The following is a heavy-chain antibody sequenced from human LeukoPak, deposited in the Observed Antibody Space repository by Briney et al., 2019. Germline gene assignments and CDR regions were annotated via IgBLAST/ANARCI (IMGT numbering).Heavy chain of an antibody. CDR3: ARGYGSYYGYYFDY. CDR2: IYYSGST. D-gene: IGHD1-26*01. Sequence: PSETLSLTCTVSGGSFSSYYWSWIRQPPGKGLEWIGYIYYSGSTNYNPSLKSRVTISVDTSKNQFSLKLSSVTAADTAVYYCARGYGSYYGYYFDYWGQGTLVTVSS. V-gene: IGHV4-59*08. CDR1: GGSFSSYY. J-gene: IGHJ4*02.